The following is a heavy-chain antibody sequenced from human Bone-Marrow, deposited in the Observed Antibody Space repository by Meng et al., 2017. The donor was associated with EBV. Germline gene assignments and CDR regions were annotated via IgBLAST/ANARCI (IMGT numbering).Heavy chain of an antibody. J-gene: IGHJ4*02. V-gene: IGHV1-69*01. D-gene: IGHD5-18*01. CDR1: GGTFSSYA. Sequence: QVPWVQSGAVGKKPGSSVKVSCKASGGTFSSYAISWVRQAPGQGLEWMGGIIPIFGTANYAQKFQGRVTITADESTSTAYMELSSLRSEDTAVYYCASATNTAMVPTLTYWGQGTLVTVSS. CDR3: ASATNTAMVPTLTY. CDR2: IIPIFGTA.